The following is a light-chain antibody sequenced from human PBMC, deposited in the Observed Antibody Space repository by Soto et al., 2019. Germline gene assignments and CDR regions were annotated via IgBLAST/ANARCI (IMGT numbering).Light chain of an antibody. V-gene: IGLV2-14*01. J-gene: IGLJ3*02. CDR1: SNDIGGYNY. Sequence: QSALTQPASVSGSPGQSITFSCTGTSNDIGGYNYVSWFQQHPDKAPKLIIYEVNNRPSGASNRFSGSKSGNTASLTISGLQPEDEADYYCSSYTTNHTRVFGGGTKLTVL. CDR2: EVN. CDR3: SSYTTNHTRV.